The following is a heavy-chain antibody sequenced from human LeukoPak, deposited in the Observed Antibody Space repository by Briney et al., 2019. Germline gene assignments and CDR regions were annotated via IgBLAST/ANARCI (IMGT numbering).Heavy chain of an antibody. CDR2: IWYDGSNK. V-gene: IGHV3-33*01. CDR1: GFTFSSYG. CDR3: ARDPADCSSTSCSAENYFDY. Sequence: PGRSLRLSCAASGFTFSSYGMHWVRQAPGKGLEWVAVIWYDGSNKYYADSVEGRFTISRDNSKNTLYLQMNSLRAEDTAVYYCARDPADCSSTSCSAENYFDYWGQGTLVTVSS. D-gene: IGHD2-2*01. J-gene: IGHJ4*02.